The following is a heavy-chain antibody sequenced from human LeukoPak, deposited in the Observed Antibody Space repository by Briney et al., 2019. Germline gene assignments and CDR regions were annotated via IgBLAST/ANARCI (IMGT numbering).Heavy chain of an antibody. V-gene: IGHV3-21*01. J-gene: IGHJ4*02. D-gene: IGHD3-22*01. CDR3: ASFNYYDSSGPGIDY. CDR1: GFTFSSYR. Sequence: GGSLRLSCAASGFTFSSYRMNWVRQAPGKGLEWVSSISSSSSYIYYADSVKGRFTISRDNAKNSLYLQMNSLRAEDTAVYCCASFNYYDSSGPGIDYWGQGTLVTVSS. CDR2: ISSSSSYI.